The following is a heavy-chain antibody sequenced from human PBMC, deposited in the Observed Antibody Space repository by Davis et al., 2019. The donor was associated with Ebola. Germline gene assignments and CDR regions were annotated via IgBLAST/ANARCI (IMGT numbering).Heavy chain of an antibody. Sequence: MPSETLSLTCTVSGGSISSYYWSWIRQPPGKGLEWIGYIYYGSTDYNPSLTSRVTISVDTSKNQFSLKLSSVTAADTAVYYCAREKGKNYYDSSGEFDPWGQGTLVTVSS. CDR1: GGSISSYY. D-gene: IGHD3-22*01. CDR2: IYYGST. V-gene: IGHV4-59*12. J-gene: IGHJ5*02. CDR3: AREKGKNYYDSSGEFDP.